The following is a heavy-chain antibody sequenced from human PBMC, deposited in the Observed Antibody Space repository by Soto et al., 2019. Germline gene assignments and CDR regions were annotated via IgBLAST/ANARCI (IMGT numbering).Heavy chain of an antibody. J-gene: IGHJ6*02. CDR3: ARVALAAYYYYGMDV. Sequence: PGGSLRLSCAASGFTFSSYAMHWVRQAPGKGLEWVAVIWYDGSNKYYADSVKGRFTISRDNSKNTLYLQMNSLRAEDTAVYYCARVALAAYYYYGMDVWGQGTTVTVSS. CDR2: IWYDGSNK. CDR1: GFTFSSYA. V-gene: IGHV3-33*08. D-gene: IGHD6-19*01.